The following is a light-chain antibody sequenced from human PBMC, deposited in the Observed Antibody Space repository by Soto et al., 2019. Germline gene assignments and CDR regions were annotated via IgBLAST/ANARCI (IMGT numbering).Light chain of an antibody. CDR1: QSVGSK. J-gene: IGKJ1*01. CDR2: GAS. V-gene: IGKV3-20*01. Sequence: EIVMTQSPAALSVSPGERASLSCRASQSVGSKLAWYQQGPGQAPRLLIYGASTRATDTPDRFSGSGSGTDFTLTISRLEPEDFAVYYCQQYGSSGTFGQGTKVDIK. CDR3: QQYGSSGT.